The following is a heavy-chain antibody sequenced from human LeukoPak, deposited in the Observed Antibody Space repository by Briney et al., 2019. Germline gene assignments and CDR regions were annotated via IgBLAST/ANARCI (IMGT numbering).Heavy chain of an antibody. CDR2: ISSNGGST. J-gene: IGHJ5*02. Sequence: PGGSLRLSCAASGFTFSSYAMHWVRQAPGKGLEYVSAISSNGGSTYYANSVKGRFTISRDNSKNTLYLQMGSLRAEDMAVYYCARVLHKRNYDSSDYYGSWGQGTLVTVSS. CDR1: GFTFSSYA. D-gene: IGHD3-22*01. CDR3: ARVLHKRNYDSSDYYGS. V-gene: IGHV3-64*01.